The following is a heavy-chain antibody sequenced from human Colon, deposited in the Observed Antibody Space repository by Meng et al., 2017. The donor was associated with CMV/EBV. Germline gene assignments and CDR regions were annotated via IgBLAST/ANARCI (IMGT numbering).Heavy chain of an antibody. D-gene: IGHD6-13*01. CDR2: IYYSGST. V-gene: IGHV4-39*07. CDR3: ARAAAAGEYYFDY. Sequence: LLLQGSGPGLVSPSETLSLTCTCSGGYISSSSYYWGWIRQPPGKELEWIGIIYYSGSTYYNPSLKSRVTISVDTSKNQFSLKLSCVTAADTAVYYCARAAAAGEYYFDYWGQGTLVTVSS. CDR1: GGYISSSSYY. J-gene: IGHJ4*02.